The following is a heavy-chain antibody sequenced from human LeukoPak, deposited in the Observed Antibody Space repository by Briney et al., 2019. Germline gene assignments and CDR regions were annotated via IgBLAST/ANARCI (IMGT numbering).Heavy chain of an antibody. CDR2: IIPIFGTA. J-gene: IGHJ4*02. D-gene: IGHD5-18*01. CDR1: GGTFSSYA. Sequence: SVKVSCKASGGTFSSYAISWVRQAPGQGLEWMGGIIPIFGTANYAQKFQGRVTITADESTSTAYMELSSLRSEDTAVYYCARPTIAGILDTAMGWRFGAFDYWGQGTLVTVSS. V-gene: IGHV1-69*13. CDR3: ARPTIAGILDTAMGWRFGAFDY.